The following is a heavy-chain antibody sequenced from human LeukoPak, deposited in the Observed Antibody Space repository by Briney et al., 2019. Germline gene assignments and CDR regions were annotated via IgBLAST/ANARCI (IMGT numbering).Heavy chain of an antibody. CDR2: ISSSSSYI. CDR1: GFTFSSYS. J-gene: IGHJ4*02. D-gene: IGHD2-2*02. CDR3: AKENLPSEYRIRYYFDY. Sequence: PGGSLRLSCAASGFTFSSYSMNWVRQAPGKGLEWVSSISSSSSYIYYADSVKGRFTISRDNSKNTLYLQMNSLRAEDTAVYYCAKENLPSEYRIRYYFDYWGQGTLVTVSS. V-gene: IGHV3-21*01.